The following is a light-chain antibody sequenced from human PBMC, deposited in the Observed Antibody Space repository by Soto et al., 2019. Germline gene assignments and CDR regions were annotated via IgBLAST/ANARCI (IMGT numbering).Light chain of an antibody. CDR3: QQYNSFSGYT. Sequence: DIQMTQSPSTLSASVGDRVTITCRASQSISSWLAWYQQKPGKAPKVLIYKASSLETGVPSRFSGSGSGTEFTLTISSLQPDDFATYYCQQYNSFSGYTFGQGTKLKIK. CDR1: QSISSW. CDR2: KAS. J-gene: IGKJ2*01. V-gene: IGKV1-5*03.